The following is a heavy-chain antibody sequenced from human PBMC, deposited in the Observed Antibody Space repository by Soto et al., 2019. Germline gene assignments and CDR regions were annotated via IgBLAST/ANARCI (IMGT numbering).Heavy chain of an antibody. CDR1: GFTFSSYA. CDR2: ISGSGGST. Sequence: GALRLSCAASGFTFSSYAMSWVRQAPGKGLEWVSAISGSGGSTYYADSVKGRFTISRDNSKNTLYLQMSSLRAEDTAVYYCAKSGDLSYYYYYYMDVWGKGTKVTVSS. D-gene: IGHD4-17*01. J-gene: IGHJ6*03. CDR3: AKSGDLSYYYYYYMDV. V-gene: IGHV3-23*01.